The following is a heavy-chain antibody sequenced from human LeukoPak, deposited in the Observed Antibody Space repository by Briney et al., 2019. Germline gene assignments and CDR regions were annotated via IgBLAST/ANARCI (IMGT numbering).Heavy chain of an antibody. V-gene: IGHV4-59*01. D-gene: IGHD4-23*01. CDR1: GGSIRNFY. Sequence: SETLSLTCTVSGGSIRNFYWSWIRQTPGKGLEWIGYVYNGSTNYNPSLKSRVTISVDTSKNQFSLNLNSVTAADTAVYYCARDYGGKFDYWGQGTLVTVSS. J-gene: IGHJ4*02. CDR3: ARDYGGKFDY. CDR2: VYNGST.